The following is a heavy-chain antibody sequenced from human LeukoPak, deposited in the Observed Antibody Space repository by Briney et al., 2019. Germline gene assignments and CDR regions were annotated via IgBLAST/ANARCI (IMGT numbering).Heavy chain of an antibody. D-gene: IGHD6-13*01. CDR1: GYSFTSYW. J-gene: IGHJ5*02. Sequence: GASLQISCKGSGYSFTSYWISWVRQLPGKGLEWMGRIDPSDSYTNYSPSFQGHVTISADKSISTAYLQWSSLKASDTAMYYCAGVKPYSSSWTNWFDPWGQGTLVTVSS. V-gene: IGHV5-10-1*01. CDR3: AGVKPYSSSWTNWFDP. CDR2: IDPSDSYT.